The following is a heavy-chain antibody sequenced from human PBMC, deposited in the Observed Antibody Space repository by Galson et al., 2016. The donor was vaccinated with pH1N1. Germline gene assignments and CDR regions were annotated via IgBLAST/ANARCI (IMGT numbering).Heavy chain of an antibody. CDR1: GGTLRNYA. CDR3: VMGNSGYDRLFAPAYIDY. V-gene: IGHV1-69*05. Sequence: SVKVSCKASGGTLRNYAASWVRQAPGQGLEWMGGIIPIFATVNYAQKFPGRLTITTDESTNTANMELSSTRSEDTALYYCVMGNSGYDRLFAPAYIDYWGQGSLVTVSS. J-gene: IGHJ4*02. CDR2: IIPIFATV. D-gene: IGHD5-12*01.